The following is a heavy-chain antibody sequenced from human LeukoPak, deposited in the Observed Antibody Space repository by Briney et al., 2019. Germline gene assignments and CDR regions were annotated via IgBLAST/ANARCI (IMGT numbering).Heavy chain of an antibody. CDR2: ISYDGSNK. J-gene: IGHJ4*02. Sequence: GGSLRLSCAASGFTFSSYAMHWVRQAPGKGLEWVAVISYDGSNKYYADSVKGRFTISRDNSKNTLYLQMNSLRAEDTAVYYCAKELNYYDTSGSYWGQGTLVTVST. CDR1: GFTFSSYA. D-gene: IGHD3-22*01. CDR3: AKELNYYDTSGSY. V-gene: IGHV3-30*04.